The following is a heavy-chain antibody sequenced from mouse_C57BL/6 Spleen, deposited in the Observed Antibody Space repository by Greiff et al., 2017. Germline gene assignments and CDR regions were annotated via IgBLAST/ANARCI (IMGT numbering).Heavy chain of an antibody. CDR2: ISSGSSTI. CDR1: GFTFSDYG. V-gene: IGHV5-17*01. Sequence: DVQLQESGGGLVKPGGSLKLSCAASGFTFSDYGMHWVRQAPEKGLEWVAYISSGSSTIYYADKVKGRFTISRDNAKNTLFLQMTSLRSEDTAMYYCARSFYYGSSYDWFAYWGQGTLVTVSA. D-gene: IGHD1-1*01. CDR3: ARSFYYGSSYDWFAY. J-gene: IGHJ3*01.